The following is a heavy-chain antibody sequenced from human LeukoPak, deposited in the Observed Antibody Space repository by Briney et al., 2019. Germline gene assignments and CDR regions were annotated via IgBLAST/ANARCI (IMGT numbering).Heavy chain of an antibody. Sequence: ASVTVSCKVSGYTLTEVSIHWVRQAPEKGPAWMGGLDPVDCETIYAQKYQGRVTMTEDIATDTAYMELSSLRSEDTAVYYCAKVGAMGSGTYLYYNYYAIDVWGQGTTVTVSS. J-gene: IGHJ6*02. V-gene: IGHV1-24*01. CDR2: LDPVDCET. CDR3: AKVGAMGSGTYLYYNYYAIDV. D-gene: IGHD1-26*01. CDR1: GYTLTEVS.